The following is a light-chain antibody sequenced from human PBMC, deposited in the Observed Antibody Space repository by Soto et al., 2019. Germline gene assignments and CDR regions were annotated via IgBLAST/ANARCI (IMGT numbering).Light chain of an antibody. CDR1: QSVSSSY. Sequence: EIVLTQSPGTLSLSPGERATLSCRASQSVSSSYLAWYQQKPGQAPRLLIYGASSRATGIPDRFSGSGSGTDFTLTISRLEREDFVVYYCQQYGSSPVLTFGGGTMVEIK. CDR2: GAS. V-gene: IGKV3-20*01. J-gene: IGKJ4*01. CDR3: QQYGSSPVLT.